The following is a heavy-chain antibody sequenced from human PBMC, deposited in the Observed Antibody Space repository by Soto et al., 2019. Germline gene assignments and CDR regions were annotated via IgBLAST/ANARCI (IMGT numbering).Heavy chain of an antibody. D-gene: IGHD2-2*01. J-gene: IGHJ4*02. CDR1: VFTFSSYA. V-gene: IGHV3-30-3*01. Sequence: GGPLRLSCAASVFTFSSYAMHWVRQAPGKGLEWVAVISYDGSNKYYADSVKGRFTISRDNSKNTLYLQMNSLRAEDTAVYYCARGPSSLTRFDYWGQGTLVTVSS. CDR2: ISYDGSNK. CDR3: ARGPSSLTRFDY.